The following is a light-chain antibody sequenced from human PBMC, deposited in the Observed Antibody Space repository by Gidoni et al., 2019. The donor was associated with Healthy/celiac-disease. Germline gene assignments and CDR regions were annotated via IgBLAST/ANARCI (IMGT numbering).Light chain of an antibody. Sequence: IQMTQSPSSLSASVGDRVTITCRASQSISSYLNWYQQKPGKAPKLLIYAASSLQPGVPSRFSGSGSGTDFTLTISSLQPEDFATYYCQQSYSTPMYTFGQGTKLEIK. V-gene: IGKV1-39*01. CDR1: QSISSY. CDR2: AAS. J-gene: IGKJ2*01. CDR3: QQSYSTPMYT.